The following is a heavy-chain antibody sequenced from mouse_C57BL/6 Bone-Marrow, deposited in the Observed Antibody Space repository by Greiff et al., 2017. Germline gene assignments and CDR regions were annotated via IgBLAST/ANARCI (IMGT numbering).Heavy chain of an antibody. J-gene: IGHJ2*01. V-gene: IGHV1-72*01. CDR3: ARMLRSNHGDD. D-gene: IGHD2-5*01. Sequence: QVQLKQPGAELVKPGASVKLSCKASGYTFTSYWMHWVKQRPGRGLEWIGRIDPNSGGTKYNEKFTSKATLTVDKPTSPAYMQLSSLTSEDSAVYYCARMLRSNHGDDWGQGTTLTVSS. CDR1: GYTFTSYW. CDR2: IDPNSGGT.